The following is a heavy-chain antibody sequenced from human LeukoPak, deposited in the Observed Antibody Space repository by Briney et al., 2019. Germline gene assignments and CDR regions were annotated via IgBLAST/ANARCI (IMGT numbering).Heavy chain of an antibody. V-gene: IGHV1-8*01. CDR2: MNPNSGNT. Sequence: ASVKVSCKASGYTFTSYDINWVRQATGPGLEWMGWMNPNSGNTGYAQKFQGRVTMTRNTSISTAYMELSSLRSEDTAVYYCARGPLHSSGYCAFDIWGQGTMVTVSS. CDR3: ARGPLHSSGYCAFDI. CDR1: GYTFTSYD. D-gene: IGHD3-22*01. J-gene: IGHJ3*02.